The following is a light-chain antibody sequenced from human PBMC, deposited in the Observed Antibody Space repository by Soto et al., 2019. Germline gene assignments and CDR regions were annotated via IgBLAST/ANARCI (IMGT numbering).Light chain of an antibody. CDR3: SSYTNSATYV. CDR2: DVK. V-gene: IGLV2-14*03. CDR1: SSDVGYYNY. Sequence: QSVLTQPASVSGSPGQSITISCTGSSSDVGYYNYVSWYQQHPGKAPKLMIYDVKNRPSGVSNRFSGSKSGNTASLTISGLQAEDEAEYYCSSYTNSATYVFGTGTKVTVL. J-gene: IGLJ1*01.